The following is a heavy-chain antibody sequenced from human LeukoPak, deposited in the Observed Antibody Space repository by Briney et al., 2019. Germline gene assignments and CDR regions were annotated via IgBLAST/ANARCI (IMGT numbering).Heavy chain of an antibody. Sequence: GGSLRLSCAASGFTFSIYGMSWVRQAPGKGLEWVSVIYSGGSTYYADSVKGRFTISRDNSKNTLYLQMNSLRAEDTAVYYCARAPNYGAEGAFDLWGRGTLVTVSS. CDR1: GFTFSIYG. V-gene: IGHV3-53*01. D-gene: IGHD3-10*01. J-gene: IGHJ2*01. CDR2: IYSGGST. CDR3: ARAPNYGAEGAFDL.